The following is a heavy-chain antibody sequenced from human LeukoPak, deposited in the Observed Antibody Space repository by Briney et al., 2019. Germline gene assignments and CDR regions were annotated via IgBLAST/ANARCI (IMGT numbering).Heavy chain of an antibody. CDR1: GYTFTGYF. J-gene: IGHJ4*02. Sequence: GASVKVSCKASGYTFTGYFLHWVRQAPGQGLEWMGWMNPNSGDTNSAQKFQGRVTMTRDTSISTAYMELNSLRSDDTAVHYCARQVAGSGDYWGQGTLVTVSS. V-gene: IGHV1-2*02. D-gene: IGHD3-10*01. CDR3: ARQVAGSGDY. CDR2: MNPNSGDT.